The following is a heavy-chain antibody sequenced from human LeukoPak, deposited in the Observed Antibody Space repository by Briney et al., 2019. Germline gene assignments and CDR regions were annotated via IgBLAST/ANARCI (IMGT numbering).Heavy chain of an antibody. D-gene: IGHD3-9*01. CDR1: GYTFTGYY. Sequence: EASVKVSCKASGYTFTGYYMHWVRQAPGQGLEWMGWINPNSGGTNYAQKFQGRVTMTRDTSISTAYMELSRLRSDDTAVYYCAREPPPFYDILTGYFYYYYMDVWGKGTTVTVSS. V-gene: IGHV1-2*02. CDR2: INPNSGGT. CDR3: AREPPPFYDILTGYFYYYYMDV. J-gene: IGHJ6*03.